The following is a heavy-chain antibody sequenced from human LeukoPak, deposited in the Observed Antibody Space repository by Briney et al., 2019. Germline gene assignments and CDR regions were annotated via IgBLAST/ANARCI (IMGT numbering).Heavy chain of an antibody. Sequence: GSLRLSCAASGFTFSNYGMHWVRQAPGKGLEWVTFIRYDGSNKYYADSVKGRFTISRDNSKNTLYLQMNSLRAEDTAVYYCAKDFLKSISLIRGIRSWVGYFDYWGQGTLVTVSS. J-gene: IGHJ4*02. V-gene: IGHV3-30*02. CDR2: IRYDGSNK. D-gene: IGHD3-10*01. CDR3: AKDFLKSISLIRGIRSWVGYFDY. CDR1: GFTFSNYG.